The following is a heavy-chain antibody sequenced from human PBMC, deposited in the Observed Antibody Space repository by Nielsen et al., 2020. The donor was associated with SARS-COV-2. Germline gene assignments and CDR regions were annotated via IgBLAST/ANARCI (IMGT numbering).Heavy chain of an antibody. J-gene: IGHJ4*02. D-gene: IGHD2-15*01. Sequence: VRQAPGKGLVWVSRINSDGSSTSYADSVKGRFTISRDNAKNTLYLQMNSLRAEDTAVYYCARDYCSGGSCYLDYWGQGTLVTVSS. CDR2: INSDGSST. V-gene: IGHV3-74*01. CDR3: ARDYCSGGSCYLDY.